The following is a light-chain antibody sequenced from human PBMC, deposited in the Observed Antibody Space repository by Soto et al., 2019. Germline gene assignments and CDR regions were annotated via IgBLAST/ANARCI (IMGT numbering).Light chain of an antibody. CDR2: DAS. Sequence: EVVLTQSPDTLSLPPGERATLSCRASQSISSYLAWYQQKPGQAPRLLIYDASSSTDWASASGSGTDFTLSINRLEPEDFAVYYCQLLETFGQGTKVDIK. J-gene: IGKJ1*01. V-gene: IGKV3-11*01. CDR3: QLLET. CDR1: QSISSY.